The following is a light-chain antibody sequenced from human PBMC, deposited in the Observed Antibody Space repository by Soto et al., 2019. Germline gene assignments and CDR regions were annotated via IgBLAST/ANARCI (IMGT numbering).Light chain of an antibody. Sequence: QSALTQPASVSGSPGQSITISCTGTSSDIGSYTYVSWNQQHPDKAPKLMIYEVSNRPSGVSNRFSGSKSGNTASLTISGLQAEDEADYYCSSYTTTSTLVFGGGTKVTVL. CDR2: EVS. CDR3: SSYTTTSTLV. J-gene: IGLJ3*02. V-gene: IGLV2-14*01. CDR1: SSDIGSYTY.